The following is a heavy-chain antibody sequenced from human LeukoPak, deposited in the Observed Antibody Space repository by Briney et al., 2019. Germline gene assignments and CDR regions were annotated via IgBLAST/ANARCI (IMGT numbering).Heavy chain of an antibody. J-gene: IGHJ4*02. D-gene: IGHD3-9*01. CDR2: MSLDGSSI. V-gene: IGHV3-30*15. CDR3: ARDRGKLRYLDL. Sequence: GGSLRLSCVASGFAFNTQAMHWVRQAPGKGLEWLAVMSLDGSSIYYADSVRGRFTISRDNSKNTLFLQMSSLRVEDTAVYYCARDRGKLRYLDLWGQGTLLTVYS. CDR1: GFAFNTQA.